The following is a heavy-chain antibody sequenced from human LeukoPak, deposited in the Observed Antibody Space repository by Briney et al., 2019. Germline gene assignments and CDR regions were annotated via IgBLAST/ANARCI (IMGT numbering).Heavy chain of an antibody. CDR1: GYSITSGYY. Sequence: TETLSLTCTVSGYSITSGYYWAWIRQSPGKGLEWIGSIYHSGNTYYSPSLKSRVIILVDTSKNQFSLQLGSVTPTDTTVYYCARAGYCSGVSCYSAVPGKYWGQGALVTVSS. D-gene: IGHD2-15*01. J-gene: IGHJ4*02. CDR3: ARAGYCSGVSCYSAVPGKY. V-gene: IGHV4-38-2*02. CDR2: IYHSGNT.